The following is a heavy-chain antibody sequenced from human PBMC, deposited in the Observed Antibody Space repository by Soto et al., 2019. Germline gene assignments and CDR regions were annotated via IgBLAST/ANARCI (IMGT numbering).Heavy chain of an antibody. CDR2: ISYDGSNK. Sequence: GGSLRLSCAASGFTFSSYGMHWVRQAPGKGLEWVAVISYDGSNKYYADSVKGRFTISRDNSKNTLYLQMNSLRAEDTAVYYCANQLSGPNKALYYYYGMDVSGQGTTVTVSS. CDR1: GFTFSSYG. D-gene: IGHD2-2*01. J-gene: IGHJ6*02. V-gene: IGHV3-30*18. CDR3: ANQLSGPNKALYYYYGMDV.